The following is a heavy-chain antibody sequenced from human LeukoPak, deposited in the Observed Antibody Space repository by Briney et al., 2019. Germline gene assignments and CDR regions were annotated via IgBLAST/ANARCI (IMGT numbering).Heavy chain of an antibody. Sequence: SVKVSCXASGGTFSSYAISWVRQAPGQGLEWMGRIIPIFGTANYAQKSQGRVTITTDESTSTAYMELSSLRSEDTAVYYCASTSRGTHYYDSSGYYGYWGQGTLVTVSS. CDR3: ASTSRGTHYYDSSGYYGY. J-gene: IGHJ4*02. V-gene: IGHV1-69*05. CDR1: GGTFSSYA. CDR2: IIPIFGTA. D-gene: IGHD3-22*01.